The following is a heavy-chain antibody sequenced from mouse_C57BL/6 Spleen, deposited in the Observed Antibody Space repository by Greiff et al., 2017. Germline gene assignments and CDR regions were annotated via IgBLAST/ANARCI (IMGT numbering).Heavy chain of an antibody. CDR2: IYPGSGNT. D-gene: IGHD2-1*01. CDR1: GYTFTDYY. V-gene: IGHV1-84*01. Sequence: QVQLQQSGPELVKPGASVKISCKASGYTFTDYYINWVKQRPGQGLEWIGWIYPGSGNTNYNQKFKGKSTLTVDKSSSTAYMQLSSLTSEDSAVYYCARGIGNYWFAYWGQGTLVTVSA. J-gene: IGHJ3*01. CDR3: ARGIGNYWFAY.